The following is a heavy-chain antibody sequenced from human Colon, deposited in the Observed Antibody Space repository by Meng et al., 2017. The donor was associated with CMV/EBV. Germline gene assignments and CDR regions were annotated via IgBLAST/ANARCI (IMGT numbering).Heavy chain of an antibody. V-gene: IGHV4-34*01. CDR2: INQSGST. CDR3: ARGFQRWAHVFHSPVDY. CDR1: GSFSGSY. J-gene: IGHJ4*02. D-gene: IGHD5-24*01. Sequence: GSFSGSYWSWIRQPPGKGLEWIGEINQSGSTNYSPSLKSRVTVSVDTSKNQFSLKLRSVTAADTAVYYCARGFQRWAHVFHSPVDYWGQGTLVTVSS.